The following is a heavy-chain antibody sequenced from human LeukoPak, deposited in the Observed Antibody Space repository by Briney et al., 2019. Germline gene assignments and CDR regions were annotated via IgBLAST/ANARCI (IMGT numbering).Heavy chain of an antibody. D-gene: IGHD6-19*01. CDR2: MNPNSGNT. Sequence: ASVKVSCKASGYTFTSYDINWVRQATGQGLERMGWMNPNSGNTGYAQKFQGRVTMTRNTSISTAYMELSSLRSEDTAVYYCARGFYSSGWFAPRSLNTNFAVWGQGTLVTVSS. CDR1: GYTFTSYD. V-gene: IGHV1-8*01. CDR3: ARGFYSSGWFAPRSLNTNFAV. J-gene: IGHJ4*02.